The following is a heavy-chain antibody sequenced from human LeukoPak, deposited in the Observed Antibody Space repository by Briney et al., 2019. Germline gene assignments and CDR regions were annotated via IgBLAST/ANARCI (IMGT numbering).Heavy chain of an antibody. D-gene: IGHD6-19*01. V-gene: IGHV1-24*01. CDR2: FDPEDGET. J-gene: IGHJ4*02. Sequence: ASVKVSCKVSGYTLTELSMHWVRQAPGKGLEWMGAFDPEDGETIYAQKFQGRITMTEDTSTDTAYMELSSLRSEDTAVYYCAGERGEEYSSGWYKTHFFYNWGQGIRVTVSS. CDR1: GYTLTELS. CDR3: AGERGEEYSSGWYKTHFFYN.